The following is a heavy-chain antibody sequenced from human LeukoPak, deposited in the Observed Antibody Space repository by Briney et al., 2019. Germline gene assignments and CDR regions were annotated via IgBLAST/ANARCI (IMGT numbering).Heavy chain of an antibody. J-gene: IGHJ4*02. CDR1: GFTFSSYW. Sequence: PGGSLRLSCAVSGFTFSSYWMTWVRQAPGKGLEWLAYMKEDGSEIYYVDSVKGRFTISRDNAKNSLYLQMNSLRAEDTAVYYCARGVYHFDYWGQGTLVTVSS. CDR3: ARGVYHFDY. V-gene: IGHV3-7*01. CDR2: MKEDGSEI.